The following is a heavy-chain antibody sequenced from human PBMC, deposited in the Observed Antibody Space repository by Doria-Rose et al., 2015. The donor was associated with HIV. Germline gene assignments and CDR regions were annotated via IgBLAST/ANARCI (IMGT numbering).Heavy chain of an antibody. D-gene: IGHD3-3*01. Sequence: QVQLQESGPGLVNPSETLSLTCSVSGASVSSRGYYWSWIRQVPGKGLESLGYTYYTGTSDYSPSLKSRLNMAVDTSKNQFSLKLSFVTVADTAVYYCARMGSYRELDYWGQGALVIVSA. CDR1: GASVSSRGYY. CDR2: TYYTGTS. J-gene: IGHJ4*02. V-gene: IGHV4-31*03. CDR3: ARMGSYRELDY.